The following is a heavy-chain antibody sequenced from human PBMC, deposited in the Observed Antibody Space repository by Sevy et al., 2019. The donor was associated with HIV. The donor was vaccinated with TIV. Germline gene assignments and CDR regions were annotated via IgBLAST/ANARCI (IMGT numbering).Heavy chain of an antibody. D-gene: IGHD3-22*01. J-gene: IGHJ3*02. CDR3: AGGRYDSSGSFDALDI. V-gene: IGHV3-23*01. CDR2: IYGSGGVT. Sequence: GVSLRLSCKPSGFTFTSYAMNWVRQAPGKGLEWISTIYGSGGVTYYADSVKGRFTISRDKSKNTLYLQMNSLRTEDTALYYCAGGRYDSSGSFDALDIWGQGTMVTVSS. CDR1: GFTFTSYA.